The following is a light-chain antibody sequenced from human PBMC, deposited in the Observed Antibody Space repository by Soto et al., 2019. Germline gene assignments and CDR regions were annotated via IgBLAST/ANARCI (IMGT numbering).Light chain of an antibody. CDR2: EDS. V-gene: IGLV2-23*01. J-gene: IGLJ1*01. CDR1: SSDFGSYNL. Sequence: QSALTQPASVSGSPGQSLAISCPGTSSDFGSYNLVSWYQQHPGKAPKLMIYEDSKRPSGVSNRFSGSKSGNTASLTISGLQAEDDADYYCCSYAGSSTYVFGTGTKVTVL. CDR3: CSYAGSSTYV.